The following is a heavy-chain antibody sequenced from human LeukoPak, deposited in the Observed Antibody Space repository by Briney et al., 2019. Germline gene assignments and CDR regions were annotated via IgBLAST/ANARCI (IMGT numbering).Heavy chain of an antibody. Sequence: GGSLRLSCAASGFTFSSYSMNWVRQAPGKGLEWVSSISSSSSYIYYADSVKGRFTISRDNAKNSLYLQMNSLRAEDTAVYYCARDLADRLYFDYWSQGTLVTVSS. CDR1: GFTFSSYS. CDR3: ARDLADRLYFDY. V-gene: IGHV3-21*01. J-gene: IGHJ4*02. CDR2: ISSSSSYI.